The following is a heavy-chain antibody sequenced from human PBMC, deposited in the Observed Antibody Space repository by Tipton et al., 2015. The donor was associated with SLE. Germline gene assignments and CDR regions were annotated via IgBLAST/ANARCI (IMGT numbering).Heavy chain of an antibody. CDR1: GGSFSGYY. Sequence: TLSLTCAVYGGSFSGYYWRWIRQPPGKGLEWIGEINHSGSTNYNPSLKSRVTISVDTSKNQFSLKLNSVTAADTAVYYCAGSGSYYTLFDYWGQGTLVTVSS. D-gene: IGHD3-3*01. V-gene: IGHV4-34*01. CDR2: INHSGST. CDR3: AGSGSYYTLFDY. J-gene: IGHJ4*02.